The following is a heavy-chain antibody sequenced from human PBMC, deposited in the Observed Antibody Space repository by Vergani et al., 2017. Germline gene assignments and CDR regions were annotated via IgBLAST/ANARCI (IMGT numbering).Heavy chain of an antibody. CDR3: ARSEMATIAFDY. V-gene: IGHV3-33*01. CDR1: GFTFSSYG. CDR2: IWYDGSNK. J-gene: IGHJ4*02. D-gene: IGHD5-24*01. Sequence: VQLVESGGGLVQPGRSLRLSCAASGFTFSSYGMHWVRQAPGKGLEWVAVIWYDGSNKYYADSVKGRFTISRDNSKNTLYLQMNSLRAEDTAVYYCARSEMATIAFDYWGQGTLVTVSS.